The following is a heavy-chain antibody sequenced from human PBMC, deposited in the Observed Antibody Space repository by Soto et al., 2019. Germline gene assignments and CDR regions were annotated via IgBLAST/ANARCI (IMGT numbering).Heavy chain of an antibody. V-gene: IGHV3-9*01. CDR1: GFNFAENA. J-gene: IGHJ3*02. CDR3: AKDPRTRGCSEEGYGAFDI. CDR2: ISYKSGKE. D-gene: IGHD5-18*01. Sequence: EVQLAESGGGLVQPGRSLRLSCVGSGFNFAENAMHWVRQAPGKGLEWVSGISYKSGKEAYADSVRGRFTISRDNAKSSVYLQMNSLKIEDTAVYYCAKDPRTRGCSEEGYGAFDIWGQGTMVTVPS.